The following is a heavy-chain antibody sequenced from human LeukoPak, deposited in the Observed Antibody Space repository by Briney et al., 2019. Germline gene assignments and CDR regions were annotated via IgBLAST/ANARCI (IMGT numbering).Heavy chain of an antibody. CDR1: GFAFNRFG. J-gene: IGHJ4*02. CDR2: ISYDGSDE. V-gene: IGHV3-30*03. Sequence: PGGSLKLSCSPSGFAFNRFGFHWVRQAPGKGLEWVALISYDGSDEYYADSVKGRFTISRDNAKNSLYLQMNSLRAEDTAVYYCARGAPESFYGDYGGDYWGQGTLVTVSS. D-gene: IGHD4-17*01. CDR3: ARGAPESFYGDYGGDY.